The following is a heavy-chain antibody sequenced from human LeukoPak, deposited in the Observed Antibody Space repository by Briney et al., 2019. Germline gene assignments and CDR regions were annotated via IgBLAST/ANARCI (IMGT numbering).Heavy chain of an antibody. CDR1: GFTFSSYW. D-gene: IGHD4-17*01. V-gene: IGHV3-74*01. CDR3: ARGYADYVGYFFFDY. J-gene: IGHJ4*02. CDR2: ISTDGSST. Sequence: PGGSLRLSCAASGFTFSSYWMHWVRQAPGKGLVWVSRISTDGSSTNYADSAKGRFTISRDNSQNTLYLQMNSLRAEDTAVYYCARGYADYVGYFFFDYWGQGTLVTVSS.